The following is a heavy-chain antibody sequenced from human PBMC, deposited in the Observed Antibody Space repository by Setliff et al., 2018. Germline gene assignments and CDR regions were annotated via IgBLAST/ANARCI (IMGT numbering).Heavy chain of an antibody. CDR3: ARLPGYCIGGTCSGYYTFDI. CDR2: IYYTGNT. J-gene: IGHJ3*02. CDR1: GASLSSGTYY. D-gene: IGHD2-15*01. V-gene: IGHV4-39*01. Sequence: SETLSLTCTVSGASLSSGTYYWGWIRQPPGKGLEWIGRIYYTGNTYYNPSLESRVTISVDTSKNQFSLNLRSVTAADTAVFYCARLPGYCIGGTCSGYYTFDIWGQGTMVTVSS.